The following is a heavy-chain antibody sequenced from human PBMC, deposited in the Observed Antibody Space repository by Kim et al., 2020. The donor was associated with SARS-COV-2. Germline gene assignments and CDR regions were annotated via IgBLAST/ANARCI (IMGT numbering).Heavy chain of an antibody. V-gene: IGHV3-23*01. Sequence: VKGRSTISRENSKNTLYLQMKRLRAEDTAIYYCAKVKGVWGSYRLYYFDYWGQGTLVTVSS. D-gene: IGHD3-16*02. CDR3: AKVKGVWGSYRLYYFDY. J-gene: IGHJ4*02.